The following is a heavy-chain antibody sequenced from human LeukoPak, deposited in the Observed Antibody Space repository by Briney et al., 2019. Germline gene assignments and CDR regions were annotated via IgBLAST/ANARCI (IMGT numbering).Heavy chain of an antibody. Sequence: SETLSLTCAVYGGSFSGYYWSWIRQPPGKGLEWIGEINHSGSTNYNPSLKSRVTISVDTSKNQFSLKLSSVTAADTAVYYCARHNRRRMIVVVITSRWGVNWFDPWGQGTLVTVSS. CDR3: ARHNRRRMIVVVITSRWGVNWFDP. CDR1: GGSFSGYY. V-gene: IGHV4-34*01. D-gene: IGHD3-22*01. J-gene: IGHJ5*02. CDR2: INHSGST.